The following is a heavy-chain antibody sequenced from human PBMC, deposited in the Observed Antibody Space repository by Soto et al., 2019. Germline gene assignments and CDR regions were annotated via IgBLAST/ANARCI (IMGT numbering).Heavy chain of an antibody. V-gene: IGHV5-51*01. CDR1: GYSFTSYW. Sequence: GESLKISCKGSGYSFTSYWIGWVRQMPGKGLEWMGVIYPGDSDTRYSPSFQGQVTISADKSISTAYLQWSSLKASDTAMYYCARQQLVEAYYYYGMDVWGQGTTVTVS. J-gene: IGHJ6*02. CDR3: ARQQLVEAYYYYGMDV. CDR2: IYPGDSDT. D-gene: IGHD6-13*01.